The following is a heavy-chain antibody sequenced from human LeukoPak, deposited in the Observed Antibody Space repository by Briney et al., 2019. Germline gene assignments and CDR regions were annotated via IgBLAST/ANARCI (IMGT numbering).Heavy chain of an antibody. J-gene: IGHJ6*02. CDR3: ARGSPRNYYDSSGYYIYYYYGMDV. D-gene: IGHD3-22*01. CDR2: ISSSGSTI. V-gene: IGHV3-11*01. CDR1: GFTLSDYY. Sequence: GGSLRLSCAASGFTLSDYYMSWIRQAPGKGLEWVSYISSSGSTIYYADSVKGRFTISRDNAKNSLYLQMNSLRAEDTAVYYCARGSPRNYYDSSGYYIYYYYGMDVWGQGTTVTVSS.